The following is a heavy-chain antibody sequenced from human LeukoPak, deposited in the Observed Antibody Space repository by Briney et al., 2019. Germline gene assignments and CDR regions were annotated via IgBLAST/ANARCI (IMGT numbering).Heavy chain of an antibody. Sequence: SETLSLTCTVSGGSIGSYYWSWIRQPAGKGLEWIGRIYTSGSTNYNPSLKSRVTMSVDTSKNQFSLKLSSVTAADTAVYYCARRMATIRAFDIWGQGTMVTVSS. D-gene: IGHD5-24*01. CDR3: ARRMATIRAFDI. CDR2: IYTSGST. CDR1: GGSIGSYY. J-gene: IGHJ3*02. V-gene: IGHV4-4*07.